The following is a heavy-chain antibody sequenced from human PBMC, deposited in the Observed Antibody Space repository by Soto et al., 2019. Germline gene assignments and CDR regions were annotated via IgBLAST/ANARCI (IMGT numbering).Heavy chain of an antibody. CDR2: VYYRGDT. CDR3: ARTTVTKYADI. Sequence: SETLSLTCTVSGSTISSFYWAWIRQPPGKGLEWIGSVYYRGDTNYNPSLKSRVIISVASSKRQVSLKLSSVTAADAAVYYCARTTVTKYADIWGQGTMVTVSS. CDR1: GSTISSFY. D-gene: IGHD4-17*01. V-gene: IGHV4-59*08. J-gene: IGHJ3*02.